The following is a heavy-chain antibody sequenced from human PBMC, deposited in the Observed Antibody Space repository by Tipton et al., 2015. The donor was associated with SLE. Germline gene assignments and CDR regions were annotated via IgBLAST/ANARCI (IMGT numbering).Heavy chain of an antibody. J-gene: IGHJ4*02. D-gene: IGHD6-13*01. CDR1: GYTFTSYG. CDR3: ARAPGIAAANYYFDY. CDR2: MNPNSGNT. V-gene: IGHV1-8*02. Sequence: QSGAEVKKPGASVKVSCKASGYTFTSYGISWVRQAPGQGLEWMGWMNPNSGNTGYAQKFQGRVTMTRNTSISTAYMELSSLRSEDTAVYYGARAPGIAAANYYFDYWGQGTLVTVSS.